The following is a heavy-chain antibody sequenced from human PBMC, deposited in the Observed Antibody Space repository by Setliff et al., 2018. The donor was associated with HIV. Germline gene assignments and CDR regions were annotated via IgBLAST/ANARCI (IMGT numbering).Heavy chain of an antibody. D-gene: IGHD2-2*01. Sequence: PSETLSLTCTVSGGSISSGGYYWSWIRQHPGKGLEWIGRIYSSGSTNYNPSLKSRVTISINTSKNQFSLKLSSVTAADTAVYYCARDRDIVVVPASPQGYYYYMDVWGKGTTVTVSS. J-gene: IGHJ6*03. CDR3: ARDRDIVVVPASPQGYYYYMDV. V-gene: IGHV4-61*02. CDR2: IYSSGST. CDR1: GGSISSGGYY.